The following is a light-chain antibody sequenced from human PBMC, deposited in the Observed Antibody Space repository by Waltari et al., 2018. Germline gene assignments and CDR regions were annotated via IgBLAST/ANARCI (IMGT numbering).Light chain of an antibody. J-gene: IGKJ3*01. CDR1: QSVSSN. Sequence: EIVMTQSPATLSVSPGERTTLSCRASQSVSSNLAWYQQKRGQAPRLLIYGASTRATGIPARFSGSGSGTEFTLTISSLQSEDFAVYYCQQYNNWPPVTFGPGTKVDIK. V-gene: IGKV3-15*01. CDR3: QQYNNWPPVT. CDR2: GAS.